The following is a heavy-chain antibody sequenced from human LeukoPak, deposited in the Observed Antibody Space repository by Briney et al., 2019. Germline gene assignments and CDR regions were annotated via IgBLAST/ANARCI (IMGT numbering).Heavy chain of an antibody. D-gene: IGHD2-2*01. CDR3: ARESSDAFDI. Sequence: GGSLRLSCAASGFTFSSYEMNWVRQAPGKGLEWVSYISSSGSTIYYADSVKGRFTISRDNAKNSLYLQMNSLRAEDTAVYYCARESSDAFDIWGQGTMVTVSS. CDR1: GFTFSSYE. J-gene: IGHJ3*02. V-gene: IGHV3-48*03. CDR2: ISSSGSTI.